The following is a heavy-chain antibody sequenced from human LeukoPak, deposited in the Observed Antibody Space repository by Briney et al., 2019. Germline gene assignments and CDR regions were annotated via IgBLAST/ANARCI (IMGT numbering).Heavy chain of an antibody. CDR3: ARDFASSSWRKPFDY. Sequence: GASVKVSCKASGYTFTDYYMHWVRQAPGQGLEWMGWINPNSGGTNYAQKFQGRVTMTRDTSISTAYMELSRLRSDDTAVYYCARDFASSSWRKPFDYWGQGTLVTVSS. D-gene: IGHD6-13*01. V-gene: IGHV1-2*02. CDR2: INPNSGGT. J-gene: IGHJ4*02. CDR1: GYTFTDYY.